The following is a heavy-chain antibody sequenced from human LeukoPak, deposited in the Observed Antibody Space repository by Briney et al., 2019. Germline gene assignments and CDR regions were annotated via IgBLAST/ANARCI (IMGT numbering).Heavy chain of an antibody. Sequence: PGGSLRLSCAASGFTFSSYAMSWVRQAPGKGPEWVSAISGSGGSTYYADSVKGRFTISRDNSKNTLYLQMNSLRAEDTAVYYCAKDTGIAVAGTSNYWGQGTLVTVSS. J-gene: IGHJ4*02. CDR2: ISGSGGST. V-gene: IGHV3-23*01. D-gene: IGHD6-19*01. CDR3: AKDTGIAVAGTSNY. CDR1: GFTFSSYA.